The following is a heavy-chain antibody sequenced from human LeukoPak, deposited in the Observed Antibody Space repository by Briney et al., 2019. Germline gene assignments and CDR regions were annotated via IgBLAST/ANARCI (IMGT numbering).Heavy chain of an antibody. D-gene: IGHD4-17*01. CDR1: GYTFTGYY. Sequence: ASVKVSCKASGYTFTGYYIHWVRLAPGQGPECMGWINPNSGGTNYAQKFQGRVTMTRDTSISTAYMELTRLRSDDTAVYYCARDPCDYGEYCVDVWGQGTTVTVSS. CDR2: INPNSGGT. CDR3: ARDPCDYGEYCVDV. J-gene: IGHJ6*02. V-gene: IGHV1-2*02.